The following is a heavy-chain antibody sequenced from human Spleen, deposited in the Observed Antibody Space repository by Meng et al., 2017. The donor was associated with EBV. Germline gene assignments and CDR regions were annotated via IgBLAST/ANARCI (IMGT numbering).Heavy chain of an antibody. V-gene: IGHV1-69*01. CDR1: GYTFSSDY. Sequence: QVQLVQSGAEVKKPGASGKVSCKTSGYTFSSDYIHWVRQAPGQGLEWMGVIIPMFGTTHYAQNFQGRVTFTADESTSTAYMDLGSLRSDDTAVYYCAKDGDSGTCYGYWGQGTLVTVSP. J-gene: IGHJ4*02. CDR3: AKDGDSGTCYGY. CDR2: IIPMFGTT. D-gene: IGHD1-26*01.